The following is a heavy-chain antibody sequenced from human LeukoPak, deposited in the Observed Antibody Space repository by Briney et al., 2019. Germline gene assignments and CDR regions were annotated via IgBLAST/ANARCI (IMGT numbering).Heavy chain of an antibody. Sequence: SETLSLTCAVYGGSFRGYYWGWIRQPPGKGLEWIGEINHSGSTNYNPSLKSRVTISVDTSKNQFSLKLSSVTAADTAVYYCARGGTTVTTNYFDYWGQGTLVTVSS. CDR1: GGSFRGYY. V-gene: IGHV4-34*01. J-gene: IGHJ4*02. D-gene: IGHD4-17*01. CDR3: ARGGTTVTTNYFDY. CDR2: INHSGST.